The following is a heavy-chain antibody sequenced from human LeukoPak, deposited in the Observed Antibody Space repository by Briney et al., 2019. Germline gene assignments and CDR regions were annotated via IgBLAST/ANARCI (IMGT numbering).Heavy chain of an antibody. Sequence: GASVKVSCKASGYTFTGYYMHWVRQAPGQGLEWMGWINPNSGGTNYARKFQGRVTMTRDTSISTAYMELSRLRSDDTAVYYCARDSGYDFWSGYGANWFDPWGQGTLVTVSS. J-gene: IGHJ5*02. V-gene: IGHV1-2*02. CDR3: ARDSGYDFWSGYGANWFDP. D-gene: IGHD3-3*01. CDR2: INPNSGGT. CDR1: GYTFTGYY.